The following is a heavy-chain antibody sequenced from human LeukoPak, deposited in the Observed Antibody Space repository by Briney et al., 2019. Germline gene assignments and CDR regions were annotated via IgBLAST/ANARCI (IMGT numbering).Heavy chain of an antibody. CDR1: GGSISSGGYY. CDR2: IYYSGST. D-gene: IGHD5-18*01. CDR3: ARIDTAMVFARL. V-gene: IGHV4-31*03. J-gene: IGHJ4*02. Sequence: SETLSLTCTVSGGSISSGGYYWSWIRQHPGKGLEWIGYIYYSGSTYYNPSLKSRVTISVHTSKNQFSLKLSSVTAADTAVYYCARIDTAMVFARLWGQGTLVTVSS.